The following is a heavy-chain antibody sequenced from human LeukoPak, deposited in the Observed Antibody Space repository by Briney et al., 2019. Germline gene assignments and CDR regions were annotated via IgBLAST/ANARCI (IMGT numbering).Heavy chain of an antibody. CDR1: GFTFTRSA. D-gene: IGHD1-26*01. CDR3: AADTPRPYSGSYYYYYGMDV. CDR2: IVVGSGNT. J-gene: IGHJ6*02. V-gene: IGHV1-58*02. Sequence: SVKVSCKASGFTFTRSAMQWVRQARGQRLEWIGWIVVGSGNTNYAQKFQERVTITRDMSTSTAYMELSSLRSEDTAVYYCAADTPRPYSGSYYYYYGMDVWGQGTTVTVSS.